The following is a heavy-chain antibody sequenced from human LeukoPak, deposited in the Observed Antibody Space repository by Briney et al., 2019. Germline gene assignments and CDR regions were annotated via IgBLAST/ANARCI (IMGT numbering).Heavy chain of an antibody. D-gene: IGHD2-21*02. V-gene: IGHV1-46*01. CDR2: INPSGGST. CDR1: GYTFTSYY. CDR3: ARDRAYCGGDCYSDFDY. Sequence: ASVKVSCKASGYTFTSYYMHWVRQAPGQGLEWMGIINPSGGSTSYAQKLQGRVTMTRDTSTSTVYMELSSLRSEDTAVYYCARDRAYCGGDCYSDFDYWGQGTLVTVSS. J-gene: IGHJ4*02.